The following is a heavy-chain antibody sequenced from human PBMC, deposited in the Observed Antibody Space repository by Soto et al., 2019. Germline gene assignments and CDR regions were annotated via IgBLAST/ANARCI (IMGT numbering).Heavy chain of an antibody. Sequence: PGGSLRLSCAASGFTFDDYAMHWVRQAPGKGLEWVSGISWNSGSIGYADSVKGRFTISRDNAKNSLYLQMNSLRAEDTALYYCAKIQEYGDYPLEYAFDIWGQGTMVTVSS. CDR3: AKIQEYGDYPLEYAFDI. J-gene: IGHJ3*02. CDR2: ISWNSGSI. CDR1: GFTFDDYA. V-gene: IGHV3-9*01. D-gene: IGHD4-17*01.